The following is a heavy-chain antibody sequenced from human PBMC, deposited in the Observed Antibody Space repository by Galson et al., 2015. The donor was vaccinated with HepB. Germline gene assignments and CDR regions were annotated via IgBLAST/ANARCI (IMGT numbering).Heavy chain of an antibody. J-gene: IGHJ4*02. V-gene: IGHV5-51*01. Sequence: QSGAEVKKPGESLKISCKASGYTFSTYWIGWVRQMPGKGLEWMGIFYPGDSDTRYSPAFQGQVTISADTSISTAYLQWSSLKASDTAMYYCARTPSGVVDPYYFDYWGQGTLVTVSS. CDR1: GYTFSTYW. D-gene: IGHD3-10*01. CDR3: ARTPSGVVDPYYFDY. CDR2: FYPGDSDT.